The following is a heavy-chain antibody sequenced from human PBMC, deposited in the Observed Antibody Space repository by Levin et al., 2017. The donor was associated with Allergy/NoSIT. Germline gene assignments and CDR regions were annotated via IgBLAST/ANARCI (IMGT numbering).Heavy chain of an antibody. Sequence: GGYLRLSCAASGFTFSSYWMSWVRQAPGKGLEWVANIKQDGSEKYYVDSVKGRFTISRDNAKNSLYLQMNSLRAEDTAVYYCARVSYCTNGVCSETNWFDPWGQGTLVTVSS. CDR2: IKQDGSEK. J-gene: IGHJ5*02. D-gene: IGHD2-8*01. CDR3: ARVSYCTNGVCSETNWFDP. V-gene: IGHV3-7*01. CDR1: GFTFSSYW.